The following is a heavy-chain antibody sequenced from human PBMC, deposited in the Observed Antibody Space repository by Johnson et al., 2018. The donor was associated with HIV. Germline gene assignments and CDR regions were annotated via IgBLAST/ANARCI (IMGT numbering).Heavy chain of an antibody. D-gene: IGHD2-2*02. J-gene: IGHJ3*02. Sequence: VQLVESGGGVVQPGRSLRLSCGVSGFTFSRYWMSWVRQAPGKGLEWVANIKQDGSEKNYVDSVKGRFTMSRDNSKNTLYLQMNSLRAEDTAVYYCARRYCSSTSCYKGRAFDIWGQGTMVTVSS. CDR3: ARRYCSSTSCYKGRAFDI. CDR2: IKQDGSEK. CDR1: GFTFSRYW. V-gene: IGHV3-7*01.